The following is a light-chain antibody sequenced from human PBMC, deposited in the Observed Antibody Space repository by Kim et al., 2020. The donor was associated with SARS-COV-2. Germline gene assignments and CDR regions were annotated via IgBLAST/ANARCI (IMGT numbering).Light chain of an antibody. Sequence: ASVKLTCTRSSGHSTYAVAWHQQQPEKGPRFLMKLRSDGSHTKGDGIPDRFSGSSSGAERYLTISSLQSEDEADYYCQTWATGIEVFGGGTKLTVL. V-gene: IGLV4-69*01. CDR1: SGHSTYA. CDR3: QTWATGIEV. J-gene: IGLJ3*02. CDR2: LRSDGSH.